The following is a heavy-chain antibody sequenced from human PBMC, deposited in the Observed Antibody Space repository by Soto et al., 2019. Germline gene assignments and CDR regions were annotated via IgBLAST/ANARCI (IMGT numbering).Heavy chain of an antibody. J-gene: IGHJ4*02. Sequence: LVQSGAEVKQPGSSVKVSCKASGGTLTTSTLTWVRQAPAQGLEWMGGIIPILGKESYAQKLQGRVTITADESTSTAYMELTSLKPEDTAVYYCASANRVYSYGFDSWGQGTLVTVSS. V-gene: IGHV1-69*16. D-gene: IGHD5-18*01. CDR3: ASANRVYSYGFDS. CDR2: IIPILGKE. CDR1: GGTLTTST.